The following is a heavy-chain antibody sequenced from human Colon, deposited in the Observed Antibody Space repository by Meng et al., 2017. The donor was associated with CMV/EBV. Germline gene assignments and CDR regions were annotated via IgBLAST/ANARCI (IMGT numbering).Heavy chain of an antibody. CDR2: ISTYNGNT. Sequence: QGQLVQSGAEVKKPGASVKVSFTASGYTFNSYPISWVRQAPGQGLEWMGWISTYNGNTNYAQKFQGRLTLTTDTSTSTAYMELRGLRSDDTAVYYCAREKATVTTFMLLYWGLGTLVTVSS. CDR3: AREKATVTTFMLLY. V-gene: IGHV1-18*01. D-gene: IGHD4-17*01. J-gene: IGHJ4*02. CDR1: GYTFNSYP.